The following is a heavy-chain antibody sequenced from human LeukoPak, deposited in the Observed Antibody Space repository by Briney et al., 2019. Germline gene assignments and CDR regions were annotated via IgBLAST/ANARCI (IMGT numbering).Heavy chain of an antibody. D-gene: IGHD6-13*01. CDR1: GFTFSDYY. Sequence: KPGGSLRLSCAASGFTFSDYYMSWIRQAPGRGLEWVSYISSSGSTIYYAHSVKGQLTISRDNAKTALYLQMNSLRAEDTAVYYCARGDVAAVSAFDYWGQGTLVTVCS. V-gene: IGHV3-11*01. CDR3: ARGDVAAVSAFDY. CDR2: ISSSGSTI. J-gene: IGHJ4*02.